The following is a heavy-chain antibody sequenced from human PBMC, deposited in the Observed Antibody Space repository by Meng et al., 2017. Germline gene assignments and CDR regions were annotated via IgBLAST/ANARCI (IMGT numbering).Heavy chain of an antibody. Sequence: VQLVESGGGLVEPGGSLRLSCASSGFTFSSYAMSWVRQAPEKGLEWVSAISGSGGSTYYADSVKGRFTISRDNAKNTLYLQMNSLRAEDTAVYYCAREVAAAGSVFDYWGQGTLVTVSS. CDR1: GFTFSSYA. CDR3: AREVAAAGSVFDY. CDR2: ISGSGGST. V-gene: IGHV3-23*04. J-gene: IGHJ4*02. D-gene: IGHD6-13*01.